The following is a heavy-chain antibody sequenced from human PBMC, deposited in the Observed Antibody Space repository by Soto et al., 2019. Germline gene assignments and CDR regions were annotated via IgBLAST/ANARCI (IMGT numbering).Heavy chain of an antibody. J-gene: IGHJ4*02. V-gene: IGHV4-59*01. Sequence: SETLSLTCTVSGGSISSYYWSWIRQSPGKGLEWIGYISYSGNTKYNPSLKSRVTISVDTSKNQFSLKLSSVTAADTAVYYCARGRGDTAMAWYYWGQGTLVTVS. CDR2: ISYSGNT. CDR3: ARGRGDTAMAWYY. D-gene: IGHD5-18*01. CDR1: GGSISSYY.